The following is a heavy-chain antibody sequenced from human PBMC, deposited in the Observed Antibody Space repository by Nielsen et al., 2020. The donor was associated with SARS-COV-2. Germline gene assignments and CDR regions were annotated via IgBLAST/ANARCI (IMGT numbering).Heavy chain of an antibody. CDR3: ARLRLRAQYYFDY. CDR1: GYSFSTYW. Sequence: GESLKISCETSGYSFSTYWIGWVRQMPGKGLEWMGIIYPGDSDTRYSPSFQGQATISADKSISTAYLQWSSLKASDTALYYCARLRLRAQYYFDYWGQGTQVTVSS. V-gene: IGHV5-51*01. CDR2: IYPGDSDT. D-gene: IGHD5-12*01. J-gene: IGHJ4*02.